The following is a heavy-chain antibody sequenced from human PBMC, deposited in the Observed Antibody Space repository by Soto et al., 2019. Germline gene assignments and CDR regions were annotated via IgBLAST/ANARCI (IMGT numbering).Heavy chain of an antibody. CDR2: INADGGTT. D-gene: IGHD6-6*01. Sequence: EVQLVESGGGVVQPGGSLTLSCVASGFTLSSYWMHWVRQAPGKGLVWVSRINADGGTTYYVDSVRGRFTASRDNAKNTLYLQMNSLTADDTAVYYCARPQFSSTNYYMDVWGKGTAVTVSS. CDR3: ARPQFSSTNYYMDV. V-gene: IGHV3-74*01. CDR1: GFTLSSYW. J-gene: IGHJ6*03.